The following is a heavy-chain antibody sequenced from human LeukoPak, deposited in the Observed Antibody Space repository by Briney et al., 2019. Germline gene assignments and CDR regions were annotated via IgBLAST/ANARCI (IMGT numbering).Heavy chain of an antibody. CDR2: IYQSGST. CDR3: ARDLDP. J-gene: IGHJ5*02. Sequence: SESLSLTCTVSGYSISSGYYWGWIRQPPGKGLEWIGSIYQSGSTYYNPSLKSRVTISVDTSKNQFSLKLSSVTAANTAVYYCARDLDPWGQGTLVTVSS. CDR1: GYSISSGYY. V-gene: IGHV4-38-2*02.